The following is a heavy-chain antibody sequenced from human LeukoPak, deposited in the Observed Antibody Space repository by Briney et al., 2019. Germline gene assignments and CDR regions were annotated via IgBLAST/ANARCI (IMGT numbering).Heavy chain of an antibody. J-gene: IGHJ4*02. CDR1: GESFSGYY. V-gene: IGHV4-34*01. CDR3: ARDDWGYSYGYS. D-gene: IGHD5-18*01. CDR2: INHSGST. Sequence: SETLSLTCDVYGESFSGYYWSWIRQSPGKGLEWIGEINHSGSTNYNPSLKSRVTISIDTSKIQFSLKLSSVTAADTAVYYCARDDWGYSYGYSWGQGTLVTVSS.